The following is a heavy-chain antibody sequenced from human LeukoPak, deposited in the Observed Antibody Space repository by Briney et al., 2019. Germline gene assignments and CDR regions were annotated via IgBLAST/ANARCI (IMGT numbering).Heavy chain of an antibody. CDR1: GFTFSSYS. CDR3: STDQGGDILTGC. D-gene: IGHD3-9*01. V-gene: IGHV3-15*07. CDR2: IKTKSEGGTI. Sequence: GGSLRLSCAASGFTFSSYSMNWVRQAPGKGLEWVGRIKTKSEGGTIDYAAPVRGRFTISRDDSENTLYLQMNSLKTEDTALYYCSTDQGGDILTGCWGQGTLVTVSS. J-gene: IGHJ4*02.